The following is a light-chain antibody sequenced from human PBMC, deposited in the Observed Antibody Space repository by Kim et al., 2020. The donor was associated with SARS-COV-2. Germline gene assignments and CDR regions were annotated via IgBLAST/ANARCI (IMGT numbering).Light chain of an antibody. CDR3: QVWDSSSDHVV. Sequence: APGKTARITCGGNNIGSKSVHWYQQKPGRAPVLVIYYDSDRPSGIPERFSGSNSGNTATLTIGRVEAGDEADYYCQVWDSSSDHVVFGGGTQLTVL. J-gene: IGLJ2*01. V-gene: IGLV3-21*04. CDR1: NIGSKS. CDR2: YDS.